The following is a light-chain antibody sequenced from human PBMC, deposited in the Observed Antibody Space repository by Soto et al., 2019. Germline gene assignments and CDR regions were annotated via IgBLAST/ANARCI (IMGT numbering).Light chain of an antibody. CDR3: QQYNNWPLFT. Sequence: EIVMTQSPATLSVSPGERATLSCRASQSVSSNLAWYQQKPGQAPRLRIYGASTSATGIPARFSGSGSGTEFTLTISSLQSEDFAVYYCQQYNNWPLFTFGPGTKVDIK. CDR2: GAS. CDR1: QSVSSN. V-gene: IGKV3-15*01. J-gene: IGKJ3*01.